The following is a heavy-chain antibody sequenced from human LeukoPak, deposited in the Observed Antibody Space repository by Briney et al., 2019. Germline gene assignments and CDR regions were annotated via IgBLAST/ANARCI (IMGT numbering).Heavy chain of an antibody. D-gene: IGHD6-13*01. V-gene: IGHV4-4*02. Sequence: PSETLSLTCAISGDSINNSNWWSWVRQPPGKGLEWIGEIYHTGSTNYSPSLKSRVTMSVDKSKNEVSLKLTSVTAADTAVYYCARYSGTRWFDPWGQGTLVTVSS. CDR2: IYHTGST. CDR1: GDSINNSNW. CDR3: ARYSGTRWFDP. J-gene: IGHJ5*02.